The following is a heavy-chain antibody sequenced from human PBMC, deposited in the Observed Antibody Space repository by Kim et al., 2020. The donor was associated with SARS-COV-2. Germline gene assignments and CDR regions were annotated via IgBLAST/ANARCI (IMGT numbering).Heavy chain of an antibody. Sequence: GGSLRLSCSASGFTFGTYALSWVRQAPGKGLEWVSAISASSSSLFYADSVKGRFTISRDNSKTTLYLQLNSLTAEDTAVYFCAKVKGVVNRGEFDYWGQGTLVSVSS. V-gene: IGHV3-23*01. J-gene: IGHJ4*02. D-gene: IGHD2-21*01. CDR1: GFTFGTYA. CDR3: AKVKGVVNRGEFDY. CDR2: ISASSSSL.